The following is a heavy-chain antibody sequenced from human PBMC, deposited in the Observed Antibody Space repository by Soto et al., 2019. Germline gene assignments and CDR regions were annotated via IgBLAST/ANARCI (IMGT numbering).Heavy chain of an antibody. Sequence: QVQLQQWGAGLLKPSETLSLTCAVYGGSFSGYYWSWIRQPPGKGLEWIGEINHSGSTNYNPSLKSRVTISVDTSKNQFSLKLSSVTAADTAVYYCARWYFGSSGWSRDYWGQGTLVTVSS. CDR1: GGSFSGYY. CDR2: INHSGST. D-gene: IGHD6-19*01. J-gene: IGHJ4*02. CDR3: ARWYFGSSGWSRDY. V-gene: IGHV4-34*01.